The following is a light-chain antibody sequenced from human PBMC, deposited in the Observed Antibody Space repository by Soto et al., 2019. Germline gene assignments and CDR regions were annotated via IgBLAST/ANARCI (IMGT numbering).Light chain of an antibody. V-gene: IGKV3-15*01. Sequence: EIVMTQSPATLSVSPGERATLSCRASQSVSSNLAWYQQKPGQAPRLLIYAASSRPTGIPARFSGSGSGTEFTLTISSLQSEDFAVYYCQQYHNWPPWTFGQGTKVEIK. CDR2: AAS. CDR3: QQYHNWPPWT. J-gene: IGKJ1*01. CDR1: QSVSSN.